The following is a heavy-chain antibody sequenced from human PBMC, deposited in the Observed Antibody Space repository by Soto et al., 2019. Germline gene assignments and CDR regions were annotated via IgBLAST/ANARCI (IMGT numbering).Heavy chain of an antibody. CDR2: IYWDDDE. D-gene: IGHD5-18*01. J-gene: IGHJ4*02. CDR3: AHRPRGYSYHFDY. Sequence: QITLKESGPPLVKPTQTLTLTCTFSGFSLTTRGVGVGWIRQPPGRALEWLAPIYWDDDEGYSPSLKSRLTITKDTSKNQVVLTLINMDPVDTATYYCAHRPRGYSYHFDYWGKGTLVTVSS. V-gene: IGHV2-5*02. CDR1: GFSLTTRGVG.